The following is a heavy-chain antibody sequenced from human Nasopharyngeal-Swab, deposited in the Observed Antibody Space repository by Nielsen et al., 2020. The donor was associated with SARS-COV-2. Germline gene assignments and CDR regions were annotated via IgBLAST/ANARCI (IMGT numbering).Heavy chain of an antibody. CDR2: INPSGGST. J-gene: IGHJ3*01. D-gene: IGHD5-18*01. CDR3: AREDSGYSYGYSGGSGAFEL. V-gene: IGHV1-46*01. Sequence: ASATVSCKASGYTFTSHYMHWVRQAPGQGLEWMGIINPSGGSTSYAQKFQGRATMTRDTSTSTVYMELSSLRSEDTDVYYCAREDSGYSYGYSGGSGAFELWGQGTMVTVSS. CDR1: GYTFTSHY.